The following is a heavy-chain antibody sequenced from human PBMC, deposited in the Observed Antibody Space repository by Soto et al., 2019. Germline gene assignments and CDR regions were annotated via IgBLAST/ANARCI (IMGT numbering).Heavy chain of an antibody. V-gene: IGHV6-1*01. D-gene: IGHD3-3*01. Sequence: SQTLSLTCAISGDSVSSNSAAWNWIRQSPSRGLEWLGRTYYRSKWYNDYAVSVKSRITINPDTSKNQFSLQLNSVTPEDTAVYYCARGYRITIFGVVTQTWGDWFEPWGQGTLVTVSS. CDR3: ARGYRITIFGVVTQTWGDWFEP. CDR2: TYYRSKWYN. CDR1: GDSVSSNSAA. J-gene: IGHJ5*02.